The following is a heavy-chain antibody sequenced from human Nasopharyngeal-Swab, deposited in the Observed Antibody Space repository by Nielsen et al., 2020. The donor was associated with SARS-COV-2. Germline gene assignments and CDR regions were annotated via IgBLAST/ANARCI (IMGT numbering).Heavy chain of an antibody. CDR3: ARSGTYYGMDV. D-gene: IGHD1-26*01. CDR1: GYNFASYW. V-gene: IGHV5-51*01. Sequence: GESLKISCKASGYNFASYWIGWVRQMPGRGLEWMRIIYPGDSDTRYSPSFQGQVTISVDKSINTAFLHSSSLKASDIATYYCARSGTYYGMDVWGQGTTVIVSS. J-gene: IGHJ6*02. CDR2: IYPGDSDT.